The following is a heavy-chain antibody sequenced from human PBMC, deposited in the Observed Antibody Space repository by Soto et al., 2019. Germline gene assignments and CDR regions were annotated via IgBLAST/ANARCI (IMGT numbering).Heavy chain of an antibody. Sequence: QVQLVESGGGVVQPGRSLRLSCAASGFTFSSYGMHWVRQAPGKGLEWVAVIWYDGSNKYYADSVKGRFTISRDNSKNTLYLQMNSLRAEDTAVYYCARGDSSSWCGRLNYYYYGMDVW. J-gene: IGHJ6*01. D-gene: IGHD6-13*01. CDR1: GFTFSSYG. CDR2: IWYDGSNK. V-gene: IGHV3-33*01. CDR3: ARGDSSSWCGRLNYYYYGMDV.